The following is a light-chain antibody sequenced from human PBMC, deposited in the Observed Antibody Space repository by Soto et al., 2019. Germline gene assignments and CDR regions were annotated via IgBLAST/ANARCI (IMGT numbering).Light chain of an antibody. Sequence: EIVLTQSPGTLSLSPGERATLSCRASQSVSSYLAWYQQKPGQAPRLLIYDASNRATGIPARFSGSGSGTDFTLTISSLEPEDFAVYYCQQRSSWPKTFGQGTKVDIK. CDR3: QQRSSWPKT. J-gene: IGKJ1*01. V-gene: IGKV3-11*01. CDR1: QSVSSY. CDR2: DAS.